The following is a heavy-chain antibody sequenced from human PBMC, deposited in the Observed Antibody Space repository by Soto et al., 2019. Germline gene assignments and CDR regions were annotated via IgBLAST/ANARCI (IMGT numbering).Heavy chain of an antibody. CDR3: VRDHNWAFDY. CDR1: GFNFSTYG. V-gene: IGHV3-30*03. Sequence: GGSLRLSCAVSGFNFSTYGMHWVRQAPGKGLEWVAVISYDGSHKAFADSVKGRIAISRDNAKDSLYLQMNSLRVEDTALYYCVRDHNWAFDYWAPGTLVTVSS. CDR2: ISYDGSHK. J-gene: IGHJ4*02. D-gene: IGHD1-20*01.